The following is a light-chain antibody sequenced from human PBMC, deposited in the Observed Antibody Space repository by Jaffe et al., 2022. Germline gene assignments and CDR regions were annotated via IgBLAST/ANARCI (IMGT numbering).Light chain of an antibody. CDR2: AAS. CDR3: QQYNNWPL. J-gene: IGKJ4*01. CDR1: QSVSSN. Sequence: ETVMTQSPATLSVSPGERATLSCRASQSVSSNLAWYQQKPGQAPRLLIYAASTRATGIPARFSGSGSGTEFTLTISSLQSEDFAVYYCQQYNNWPLFGGGTKVEIK. V-gene: IGKV3-15*01.